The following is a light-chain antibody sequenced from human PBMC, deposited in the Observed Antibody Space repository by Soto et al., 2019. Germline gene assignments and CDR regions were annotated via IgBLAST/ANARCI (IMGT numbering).Light chain of an antibody. Sequence: EIVMTRSPATLSVSPGERATLSCRASQSVSNNLAWYQQKPGQAPRLLISGAFTRAIGIPARFSGSESETEFTLTISRLQSEGFAVYYCQQYSNWSPETFVQGTLLEIK. CDR3: QQYSNWSPET. CDR1: QSVSNN. CDR2: GAF. V-gene: IGKV3-15*01. J-gene: IGKJ5*01.